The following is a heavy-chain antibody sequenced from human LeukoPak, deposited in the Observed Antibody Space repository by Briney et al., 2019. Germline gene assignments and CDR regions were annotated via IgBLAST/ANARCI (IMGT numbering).Heavy chain of an antibody. D-gene: IGHD3-3*01. CDR2: ISSSSSYI. CDR3: ARAGYYDFWSALDY. V-gene: IGHV3-21*01. CDR1: GFTFSSYS. J-gene: IGHJ4*02. Sequence: PGRSLRLSCAASGFTFSSYSMNWVRQAPGKGLEWVSSISSSSSYIYYADSVKGRFTISRDNAKNSLYLQMNSLRAEDTAVYYCARAGYYDFWSALDYWGQGTLVTVSS.